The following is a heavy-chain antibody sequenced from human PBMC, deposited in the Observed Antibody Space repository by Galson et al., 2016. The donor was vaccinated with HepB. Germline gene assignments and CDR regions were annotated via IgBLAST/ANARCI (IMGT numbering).Heavy chain of an antibody. Sequence: CAISGDSVSSTSAAWNWIRQSPLRGLEWLGRTYHKSRWYNDYAVSMKSRIAISPDTSKNQFSLQLTSVTPEDTAVYFCAKEVFFTGVASFFDNWGQGALVTVSS. V-gene: IGHV6-1*01. J-gene: IGHJ4*02. CDR2: TYHKSRWYN. CDR3: AKEVFFTGVASFFDN. D-gene: IGHD3-3*01. CDR1: GDSVSSTSAA.